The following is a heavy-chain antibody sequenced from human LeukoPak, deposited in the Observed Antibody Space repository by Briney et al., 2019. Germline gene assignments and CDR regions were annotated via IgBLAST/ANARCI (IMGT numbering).Heavy chain of an antibody. CDR2: ISQDGSEK. CDR1: GFKFSSLW. CDR3: GRSGNPDV. D-gene: IGHD3-3*01. Sequence: GGSLRLSCAGSGFKFSSLWMSWVRQAPGKGLEWVAHISQDGSEKKYVDSVKGRFTISRDNAKNSLYLQMNSLRVEDTAVFYCGRSGNPDVWGQGTLVTVSS. J-gene: IGHJ4*02. V-gene: IGHV3-7*05.